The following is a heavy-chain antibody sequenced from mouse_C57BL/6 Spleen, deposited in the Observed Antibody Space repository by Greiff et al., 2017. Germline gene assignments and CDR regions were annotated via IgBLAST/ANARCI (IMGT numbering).Heavy chain of an antibody. CDR1: GYTFTDYE. V-gene: IGHV1-15*01. CDR2: IDPETGGT. Sequence: VHLVESGAELVRPGASVTLSCKASGYTFTDYEMHWVKQTPVHGLEWIGAIDPETGGTAYNQKFKGKAILTADKSSSTAYMELRSLTSEDSAVYYCTYYLRVLYWYFDVWGTGTTVTVSS. CDR3: TYYLRVLYWYFDV. D-gene: IGHD5-5*01. J-gene: IGHJ1*03.